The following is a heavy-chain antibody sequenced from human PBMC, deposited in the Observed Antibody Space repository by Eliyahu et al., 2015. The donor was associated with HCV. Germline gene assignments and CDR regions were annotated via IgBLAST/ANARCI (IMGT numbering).Heavy chain of an antibody. D-gene: IGHD3-10*01. V-gene: IGHV3-30*18. CDR3: AKDRPHEDTMVQGSLDP. CDR1: GFTFXSYG. Sequence: QVQLVESGGGVVQPGRSLRLPCAAXGFTFXSYGMHWGRQAPGKGLEWVAVISYDGSNKYYADSVKGRFTISRDNSKNTLYLQMNSLRAEDTAVYYCAKDRPHEDTMVQGSLDPWGQGTLVTVSS. CDR2: ISYDGSNK. J-gene: IGHJ5*02.